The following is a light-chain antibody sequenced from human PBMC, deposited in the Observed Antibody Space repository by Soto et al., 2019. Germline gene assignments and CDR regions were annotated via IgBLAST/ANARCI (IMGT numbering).Light chain of an antibody. V-gene: IGKV3-15*01. CDR1: QSVSSN. CDR3: QQRSNRPPGIT. Sequence: EIVMTQSPATLSVSPGERATLSCRASQSVSSNLAWYQQKPGQAPRLLIDGASTRATGIPARFSGSGSGTEFTLTISSLQSEDFAVYYCQQRSNRPPGITFGQGTRLEIK. J-gene: IGKJ5*01. CDR2: GAS.